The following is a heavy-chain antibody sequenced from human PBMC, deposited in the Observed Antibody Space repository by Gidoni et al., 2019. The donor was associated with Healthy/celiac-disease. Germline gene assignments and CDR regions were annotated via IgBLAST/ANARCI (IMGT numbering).Heavy chain of an antibody. V-gene: IGHV3-64D*06. D-gene: IGHD6-13*01. CDR1: GFTFSSYA. CDR2: ISSMGGST. Sequence: EVQLVVSGGGLVQPGGSLSLPCSASGFTFSSYAMHWCRQAPGKGLEYVSAISSMGGSTYYPDSVKGRFTISRDKSKNTLYLQMSSLRAEETAVYYCVTGPVYSSSWYFDYWGQGTLVTVSS. CDR3: VTGPVYSSSWYFDY. J-gene: IGHJ4*02.